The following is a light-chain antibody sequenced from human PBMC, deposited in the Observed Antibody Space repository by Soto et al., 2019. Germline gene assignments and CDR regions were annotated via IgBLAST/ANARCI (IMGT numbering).Light chain of an antibody. CDR2: DAS. J-gene: IGKJ1*01. CDR1: QSVSSN. V-gene: IGKV3-15*01. CDR3: QQYNSYSKM. Sequence: EIVMTQSPATLSVSPGERATLSCRASQSVSSNFAWYQQKPGQAPRLLIYDASTRATGIPSRFSGSGSGTEFTLTISSLQPDDFATYYCQQYNSYSKMFGQGTKVDI.